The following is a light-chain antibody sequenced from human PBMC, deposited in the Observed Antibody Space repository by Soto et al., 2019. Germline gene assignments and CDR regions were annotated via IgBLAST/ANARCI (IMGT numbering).Light chain of an antibody. CDR3: GAWDRSLTEVV. J-gene: IGLJ2*01. CDR1: SSNLGHHY. CDR2: EDT. V-gene: IGLV1-51*02. Sequence: QSVLTQPPSVSAAPGQRVTISCSGSSSNLGHHYVSWYQQFPGTAPKLLIYEDTNRPSGIPDRFSGSKPGTAATLSITGLQTGDEADYYCGAWDRSLTEVVFGGGTKVTVL.